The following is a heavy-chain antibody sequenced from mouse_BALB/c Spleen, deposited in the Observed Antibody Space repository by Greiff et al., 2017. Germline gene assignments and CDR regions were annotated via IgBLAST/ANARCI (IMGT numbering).Heavy chain of an antibody. J-gene: IGHJ4*01. Sequence: QVHVKQSGPELVKPGASVKISCKASGYTFTDYYINWVKQKPGQGLEWIGWIYPGSGNTKYNEKFKGKATLTVDTSSSTAYMQLSSLTSEDTAVYFCAIDGYPYAMDYWGQGTSVTVSS. CDR1: GYTFTDYY. CDR3: AIDGYPYAMDY. V-gene: IGHV1-84*02. D-gene: IGHD2-3*01. CDR2: IYPGSGNT.